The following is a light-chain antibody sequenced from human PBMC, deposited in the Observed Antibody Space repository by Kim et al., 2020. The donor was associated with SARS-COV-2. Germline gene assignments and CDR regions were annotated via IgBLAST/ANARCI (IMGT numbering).Light chain of an antibody. J-gene: IGKJ2*01. CDR2: GAS. CDR1: QSVSSSY. Sequence: SAAERATLSCRASQSVSSSYLAWYQQKPGQAPRLLIYGASSRATGIPDRFSGSGSGTDFTLTISRLEPEDFAVYYCQQYGSSPMYTFGQGTKLEIK. V-gene: IGKV3-20*01. CDR3: QQYGSSPMYT.